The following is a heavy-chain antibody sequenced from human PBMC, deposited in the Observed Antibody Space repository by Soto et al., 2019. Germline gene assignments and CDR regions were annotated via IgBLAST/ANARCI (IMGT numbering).Heavy chain of an antibody. CDR2: INPSGGST. CDR1: GYTFTSYY. CDR3: AKLGSSSWSPHYYFDY. J-gene: IGHJ4*02. D-gene: IGHD2-2*01. Sequence: ASVKVSCKASGYTFTSYYMHWVRQAPGQGLEWMGIINPSGGSTSYAQKFQGRVTMTRDTSTSTVYMELNSLRAEDTAIYYCAKLGSSSWSPHYYFDYWGQGTLVTSPQ. V-gene: IGHV1-46*01.